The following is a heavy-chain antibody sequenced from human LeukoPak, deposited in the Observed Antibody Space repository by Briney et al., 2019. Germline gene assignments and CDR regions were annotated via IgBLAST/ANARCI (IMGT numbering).Heavy chain of an antibody. CDR1: GFTFSNAG. V-gene: IGHV3-15*01. Sequence: GGSLRLSCTASGFTFSNAGMNWVRQAPGKGLEWVGRIKTKSEGGTTDYAAPAKGRFTISRDDSKNALFLQMDSLESDDTAMYYYYMDVWGTGTTVTISS. CDR3: YMDV. CDR2: IKTKSEGGTT. J-gene: IGHJ6*03.